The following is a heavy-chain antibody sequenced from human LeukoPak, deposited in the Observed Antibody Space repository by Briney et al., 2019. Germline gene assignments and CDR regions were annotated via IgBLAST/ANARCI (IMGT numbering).Heavy chain of an antibody. Sequence: GGSLRLSCAASGFTFSNYAMNWVRQAPGKGLEWVSAISGSGGRIYYGASVKGRFTISRDNPKNTLNLQMNSLRAEDTAVYYCATSKYSGSYWGQGTLVTVSS. CDR1: GFTFSNYA. CDR3: ATSKYSGSY. J-gene: IGHJ4*02. D-gene: IGHD1-26*01. CDR2: ISGSGGRI. V-gene: IGHV3-23*01.